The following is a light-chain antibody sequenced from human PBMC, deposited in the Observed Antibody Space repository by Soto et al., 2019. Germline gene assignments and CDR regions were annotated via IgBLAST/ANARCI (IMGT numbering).Light chain of an antibody. CDR2: WAS. V-gene: IGKV4-1*01. J-gene: IGKJ1*01. Sequence: DIVMTQSPDSLAVSLGERATINCKSSQSVLYSSNTKNYLPWYQQKPGQPPKLLIYWASTRESGVPDRFSGSGSGTDFTLTISSLQAADVAVYYCQQYYSTPWTFGQGTKVEIK. CDR1: QSVLYSSNTKNY. CDR3: QQYYSTPWT.